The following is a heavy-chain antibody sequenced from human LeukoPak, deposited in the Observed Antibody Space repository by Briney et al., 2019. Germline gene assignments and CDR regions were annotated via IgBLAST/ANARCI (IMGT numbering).Heavy chain of an antibody. D-gene: IGHD3-22*01. Sequence: SQTLSLTCAISGDSVSSNSAAWNWIRQSPSRGLEWLGRSYYRSYWYNDYAVSVKSRLTITPDTSKNQFSLQLNSVTPEDTAVYHCARDSSGSYYWFDYWGQGTLVTVSS. J-gene: IGHJ4*02. CDR3: ARDSSGSYYWFDY. CDR2: SYYRSYWYN. CDR1: GDSVSSNSAA. V-gene: IGHV6-1*01.